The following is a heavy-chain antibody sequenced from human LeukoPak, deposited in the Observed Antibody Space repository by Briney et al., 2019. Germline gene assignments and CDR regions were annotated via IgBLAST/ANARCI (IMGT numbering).Heavy chain of an antibody. CDR3: AREYYGDYSVYFQH. CDR2: INPNSGGT. CDR1: GYTFTGYY. Sequence: ASVKVSCKASGYTFTGYYMHWVRQAPGQGLEWMGWINPNSGGTNYAQKFQGRVTMTRDTSISTAYMELSTLRSDDTAVYYCAREYYGDYSVYFQHWGQGTLVTVSS. J-gene: IGHJ1*01. D-gene: IGHD4-17*01. V-gene: IGHV1-2*02.